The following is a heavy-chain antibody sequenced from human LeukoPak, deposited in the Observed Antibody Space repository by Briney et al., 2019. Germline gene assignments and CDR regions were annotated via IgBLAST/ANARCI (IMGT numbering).Heavy chain of an antibody. D-gene: IGHD2-15*01. Sequence: GGSLRLSCAASGFTFSSYWMSWVRQAPGKGLEWVANIKQDGSEKYYVDSVKGRFTISRDNAKNSLYLQMNSLRAEDTAAYYCARSPNCSGGSCYIFGYFDYWGQGTLVTVSS. CDR1: GFTFSSYW. CDR3: ARSPNCSGGSCYIFGYFDY. J-gene: IGHJ4*02. CDR2: IKQDGSEK. V-gene: IGHV3-7*03.